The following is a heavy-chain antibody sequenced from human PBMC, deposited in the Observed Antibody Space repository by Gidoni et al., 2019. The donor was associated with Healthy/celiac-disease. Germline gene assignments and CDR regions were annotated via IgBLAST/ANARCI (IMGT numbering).Heavy chain of an antibody. CDR1: GFTFSSYA. D-gene: IGHD4-17*01. CDR2: ISGSGGST. V-gene: IGHV3-23*01. J-gene: IGHJ3*02. CDR3: AKDRSDYGDYGDAFDI. Sequence: EVQLLESGGGLVQPGGSLRLSCAASGFTFSSYAMSWVRQAPGKGLEWVSAISGSGGSTYYADSVKGRFTISRDNSKNTLYLQMNSLRAEDTAVYYCAKDRSDYGDYGDAFDIWGQGTMVTVSS.